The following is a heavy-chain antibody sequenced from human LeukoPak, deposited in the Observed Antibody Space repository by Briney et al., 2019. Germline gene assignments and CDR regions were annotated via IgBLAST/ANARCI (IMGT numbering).Heavy chain of an antibody. CDR3: ARAQADSSGYYPNNWFDP. CDR1: GGSISSSSYY. CDR2: IYYSGST. Sequence: SETLSLTCTVSGGSISSSSYYWSWIRQPPGKGLEWIGYIYYSGSTYYNPSLKSRVTISVDASKNQFSLKLSSVTAADTAVYYCARAQADSSGYYPNNWFDPWGQGTLVTVSS. V-gene: IGHV4-30-4*08. D-gene: IGHD3-22*01. J-gene: IGHJ5*02.